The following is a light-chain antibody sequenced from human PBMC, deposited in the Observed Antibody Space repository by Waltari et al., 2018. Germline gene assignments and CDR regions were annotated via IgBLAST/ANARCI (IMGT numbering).Light chain of an antibody. V-gene: IGKV1-39*01. CDR2: AAS. J-gene: IGKJ2*01. CDR3: QQSYNTPQT. CDR1: QSISSY. Sequence: DIQMTQSPSSLSASVGDRVTITCRASQSISSYLNWYQQKPGKAPKLLIYAASSLQSGVPSRCSGSGSGTDFTLTISSLQPEDFATYYCQQSYNTPQTFGQGTKVEIK.